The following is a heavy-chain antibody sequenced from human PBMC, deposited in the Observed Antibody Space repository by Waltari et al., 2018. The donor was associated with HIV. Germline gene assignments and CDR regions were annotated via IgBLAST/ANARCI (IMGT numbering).Heavy chain of an antibody. V-gene: IGHV4-39*01. D-gene: IGHD6-19*01. CDR1: GGSISSSSYY. CDR2: IYYSGST. Sequence: QLQLQESGPGLVKPSENLSLTCTVAGGSISSSSYYWGWIRQPPGKGLEWIGSIYYSGSTYYNPSLKSRVTISVDTSKNQFSLKLSSVTAADTAVYYCARLSFGWLAWGQGTLVTVSS. J-gene: IGHJ4*02. CDR3: ARLSFGWLA.